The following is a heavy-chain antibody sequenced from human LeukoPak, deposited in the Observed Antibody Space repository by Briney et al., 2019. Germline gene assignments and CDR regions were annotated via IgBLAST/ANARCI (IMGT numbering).Heavy chain of an antibody. D-gene: IGHD3-22*01. CDR3: ARGAWDSSGYYFDY. CDR2: IIPILGIA. Sequence: SVKVSCKASGGTFSSYAISWVRQAPGQGLEWMGRIIPILGIANYAQKFQGRVTITADKSTSTAYMELRSLRSDDTAVYYCARGAWDSSGYYFDYWGQGTLVTVSS. V-gene: IGHV1-69*04. CDR1: GGTFSSYA. J-gene: IGHJ4*02.